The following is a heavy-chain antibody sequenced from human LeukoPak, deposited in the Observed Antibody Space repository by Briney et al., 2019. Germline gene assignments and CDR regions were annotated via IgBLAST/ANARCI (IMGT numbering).Heavy chain of an antibody. V-gene: IGHV3-20*04. J-gene: IGHJ4*02. D-gene: IGHD6-13*01. CDR1: GLTVTDYG. CDR2: IDWSGEST. Sequence: GGSLRLSCAASGLTVTDYGMSWVRQAPRKGLEWVSGIDWSGESTSYADSVKGRFTISRDNSENTLYLHMNNLRAEDTALYYCARDLSASWYSLGFWGRGTLVTVSS. CDR3: ARDLSASWYSLGF.